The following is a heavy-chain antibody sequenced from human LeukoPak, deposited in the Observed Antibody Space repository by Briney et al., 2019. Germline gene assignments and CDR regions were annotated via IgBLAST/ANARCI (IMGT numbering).Heavy chain of an antibody. CDR2: INHSGST. CDR3: ARGRGWDYGDYFDY. J-gene: IGHJ4*02. CDR1: GGSFSGYY. D-gene: IGHD4-17*01. Sequence: PSETLSLTCAVYGGSFSGYYWSWIRQPPGKGLEWIGEINHSGSTNYNPSLKSRVTISVDTSKNQFSLKLSSVTAADTAVYYCARGRGWDYGDYFDYWGQGTLVTVSS. V-gene: IGHV4-34*01.